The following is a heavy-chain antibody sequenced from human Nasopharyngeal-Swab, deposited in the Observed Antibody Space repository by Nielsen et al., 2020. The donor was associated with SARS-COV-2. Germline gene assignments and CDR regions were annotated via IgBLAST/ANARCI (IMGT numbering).Heavy chain of an antibody. D-gene: IGHD2-2*01. CDR3: ARVPGNHDAFDI. Sequence: ASVKVSCKASGYTFTSYGISWVRQAPGQGLEWMGWISAYNGNTNYEQKLQGRVTMTTDTSTSTACMELRSLRSDDTAVYYCARVPGNHDAFDIWGQGTMVTVSS. J-gene: IGHJ3*02. V-gene: IGHV1-18*01. CDR2: ISAYNGNT. CDR1: GYTFTSYG.